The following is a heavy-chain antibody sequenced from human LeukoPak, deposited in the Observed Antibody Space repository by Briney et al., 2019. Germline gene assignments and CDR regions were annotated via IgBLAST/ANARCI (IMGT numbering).Heavy chain of an antibody. CDR3: ASSGATMVRGVSGY. J-gene: IGHJ4*02. V-gene: IGHV3-74*01. CDR2: INSDGSST. Sequence: PGGSLRLSCAASGFTFSSYRMHWVRQAPGKGLVWVSRINSDGSSTSYADSVKGRFTISRDNAKNTLYLQMNSLRAEDTAVYYCASSGATMVRGVSGYWGQGTLVTVSS. D-gene: IGHD3-10*01. CDR1: GFTFSSYR.